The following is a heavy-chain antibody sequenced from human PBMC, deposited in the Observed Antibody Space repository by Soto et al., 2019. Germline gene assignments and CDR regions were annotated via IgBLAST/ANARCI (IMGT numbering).Heavy chain of an antibody. V-gene: IGHV4-30-4*01. CDR3: AGGRITIFGGPRPGVDV. D-gene: IGHD3-3*01. J-gene: IGHJ6*02. Sequence: PSETLSLTCTVSGTSLSRGDYYWSWIRQPPGKGLEWIGYIYYSGSTYYNAALKSRVTMSVDMSKNQFSLNLNSVTAADTAVYYCAGGRITIFGGPRPGVDVCGQGTTLTVYS. CDR2: IYYSGST. CDR1: GTSLSRGDYY.